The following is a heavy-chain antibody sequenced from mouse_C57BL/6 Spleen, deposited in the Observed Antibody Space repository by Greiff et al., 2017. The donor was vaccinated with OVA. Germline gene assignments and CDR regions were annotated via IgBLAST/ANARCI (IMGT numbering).Heavy chain of an antibody. J-gene: IGHJ2*01. CDR2: IDPSDSYT. CDR1: GYTFTSYW. Sequence: QVQLQQSGAELVKPGASVKLSCKASGYTFTSYWMQWVKQRPGQGLEWIGEIDPSDSYTNYNQKFKGKATLTVDTSSSTAYMQLSSLTSEVSAVYYCANSDYWGQGTTLTVSS. V-gene: IGHV1-50*01. CDR3: ANSDY.